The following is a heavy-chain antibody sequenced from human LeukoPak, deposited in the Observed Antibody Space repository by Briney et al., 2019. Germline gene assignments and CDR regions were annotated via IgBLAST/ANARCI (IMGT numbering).Heavy chain of an antibody. D-gene: IGHD1-26*01. Sequence: SETLSLTCAVYGGSFSGYYWSWIRQPPGKGLEWIGEINHSGSTNYNPSLKSRVTISVDTSENQFSLKLSSVTVADTAVYYCARAAYSGSYHSDYWGQGTLVTVSS. CDR2: INHSGST. CDR1: GGSFSGYY. V-gene: IGHV4-34*01. CDR3: ARAAYSGSYHSDY. J-gene: IGHJ4*02.